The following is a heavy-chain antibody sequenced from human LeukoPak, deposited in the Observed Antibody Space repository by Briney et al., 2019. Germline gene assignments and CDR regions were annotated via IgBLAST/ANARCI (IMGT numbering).Heavy chain of an antibody. CDR2: IHNSGST. CDR1: GASISSGSYY. D-gene: IGHD5-24*01. V-gene: IGHV4-39*07. Sequence: SETLSLTCIVSGASISSGSYYWGWIRQPPGKGLEWIGSIHNSGSTYYNPSLKSRVTISVDTSKNQFSLKLSSVTAADTAVYYCAREDMAIHYFDYWGQGTLVTVSS. CDR3: AREDMAIHYFDY. J-gene: IGHJ4*02.